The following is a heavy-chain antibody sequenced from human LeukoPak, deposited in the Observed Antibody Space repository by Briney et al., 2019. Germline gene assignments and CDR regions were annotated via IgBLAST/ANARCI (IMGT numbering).Heavy chain of an antibody. CDR1: GGSISSGYY. J-gene: IGHJ4*02. CDR3: ARRSGNYYDY. V-gene: IGHV4-38-2*02. Sequence: SETLSLTCTVSGGSISSGYYWGWIRQPPGKGLEWIGSIYHSGSTYYNTSLKSRVTISVDTSKNQFSLKLSSVTAADTAVYYCARRSGNYYDYWGQGTLVTVSS. D-gene: IGHD1-26*01. CDR2: IYHSGST.